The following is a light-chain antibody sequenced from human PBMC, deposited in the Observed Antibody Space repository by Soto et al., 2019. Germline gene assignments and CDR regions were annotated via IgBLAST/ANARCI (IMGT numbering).Light chain of an antibody. V-gene: IGKV3-11*01. CDR2: DAS. J-gene: IGKJ2*01. CDR3: QQRSNWPPKYT. Sequence: EIVLTQSPATLSLSPGERVTLSCRASQSVSSYLAWYQQKPRQAPRLLIYDASNRATGIPARFSGSGSGTDFTLTISSLEPEDFAVYSCQQRSNWPPKYTFGQGTQLEIK. CDR1: QSVSSY.